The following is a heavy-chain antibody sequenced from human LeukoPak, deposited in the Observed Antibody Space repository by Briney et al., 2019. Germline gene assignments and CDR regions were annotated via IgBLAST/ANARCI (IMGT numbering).Heavy chain of an antibody. CDR3: ARGRREPYYEILTGYLLYYYLFMDV. Sequence: GGSLRLSCAASGFTFSSYWMHWVRPAPGKGLVWVSRINSDGSSTSYADSVKGRFTISRDKAKNTRYLQMNRLRAEGTAVYNCARGRREPYYEILTGYLLYYYLFMDVWGEGSTVTIS. CDR1: GFTFSSYW. V-gene: IGHV3-74*01. J-gene: IGHJ6*03. CDR2: INSDGSST. D-gene: IGHD3-9*01.